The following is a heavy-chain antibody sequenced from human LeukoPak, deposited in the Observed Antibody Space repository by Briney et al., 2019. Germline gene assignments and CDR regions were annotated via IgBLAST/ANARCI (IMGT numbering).Heavy chain of an antibody. J-gene: IGHJ3*02. CDR1: GYTLTELS. Sequence: ASVKVSCKVSGYTLTELSMHWVRQAPGKGLEWMGGFDPEDGETIYAQKFQGRVTMTEDTSTDTAYMELSSLRSEDTAVYYCATGGDITGYYDSSGYDAFDIWGQGTMVTVSS. D-gene: IGHD3-22*01. CDR2: FDPEDGET. CDR3: ATGGDITGYYDSSGYDAFDI. V-gene: IGHV1-24*01.